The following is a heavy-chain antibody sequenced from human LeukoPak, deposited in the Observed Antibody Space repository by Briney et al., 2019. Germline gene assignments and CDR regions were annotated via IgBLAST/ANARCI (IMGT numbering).Heavy chain of an antibody. CDR2: ISGSGGST. J-gene: IGHJ4*02. D-gene: IGHD3-3*01. Sequence: GGSLRLSCAASGFTFSSYAMSWVRQAPGKGLEWVSAISGSGGSTYYADSVKGRFTISRDNSKNTLYLQMNSLRAEDTAVYYCAKPGDFWTPPGRYFDYWGQGTLVTVSS. CDR1: GFTFSSYA. V-gene: IGHV3-23*01. CDR3: AKPGDFWTPPGRYFDY.